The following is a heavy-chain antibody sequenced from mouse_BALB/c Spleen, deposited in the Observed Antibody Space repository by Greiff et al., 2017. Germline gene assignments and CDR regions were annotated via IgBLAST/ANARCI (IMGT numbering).Heavy chain of an antibody. V-gene: IGHV1-15*01. CDR2: IDPETGST. CDR3: TIVGKAIDY. Sequence: QVQLQQSGAELVGPGASVTLSCKASGYTFTDYEMHWVKQTPVHGLEWIGAIDPETGSTAYNQKFKGKATLTADKSSSTAYMELRSMTSEDSAVYYCTIVGKAIDYWGQGTTLTVSS. CDR1: GYTFTDYE. D-gene: IGHD2-1*01. J-gene: IGHJ2*01.